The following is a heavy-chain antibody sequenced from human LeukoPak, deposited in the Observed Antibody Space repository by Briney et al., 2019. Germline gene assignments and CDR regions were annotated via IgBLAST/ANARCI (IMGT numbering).Heavy chain of an antibody. D-gene: IGHD1-26*01. V-gene: IGHV3-21*01. Sequence: GGSLRLSCAASGFTFSSYSMNWVRQAPGKGLEWVSSISSSSSYIYYADSVKGRFTISRDNAKNSLYLQMNSLRAEDTAVYYCARDNSVGDYAWWFDPWGQGTLVTVSS. CDR1: GFTFSSYS. J-gene: IGHJ5*02. CDR3: ARDNSVGDYAWWFDP. CDR2: ISSSSSYI.